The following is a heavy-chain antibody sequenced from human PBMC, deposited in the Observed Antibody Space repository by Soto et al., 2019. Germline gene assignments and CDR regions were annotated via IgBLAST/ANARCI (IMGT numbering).Heavy chain of an antibody. CDR2: MYHSGST. CDR1: GVSISSGGYS. Sequence: SETLSLTCAVSGVSISSGGYSWSWIRQPPGKGLEWIGYMYHSGSTYYNPSLKSRVTISVDTSKNQFSLKLSSVTAADTAVYYCARAPGDYFDYWGPGTLVTVSS. J-gene: IGHJ4*01. V-gene: IGHV4-30-2*05. CDR3: ARAPGDYFDY.